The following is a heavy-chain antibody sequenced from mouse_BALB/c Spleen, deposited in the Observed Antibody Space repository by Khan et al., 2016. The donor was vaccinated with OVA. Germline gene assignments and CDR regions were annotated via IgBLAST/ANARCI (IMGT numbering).Heavy chain of an antibody. V-gene: IGHV5-6*01. CDR2: ISSDGDYP. D-gene: IGHD4-1*01. Sequence: EVQRVESGGDLVKPGGSLKLSCAASGFTFSSYSMSWVRQTPDKRLEWVATISSDGDYPYFPDSVKGRFTISRDNAKNTLNLQMSSLKSEDTALYYCASHLTGSFAYWGQGTLVTVSA. J-gene: IGHJ3*01. CDR3: ASHLTGSFAY. CDR1: GFTFSSYS.